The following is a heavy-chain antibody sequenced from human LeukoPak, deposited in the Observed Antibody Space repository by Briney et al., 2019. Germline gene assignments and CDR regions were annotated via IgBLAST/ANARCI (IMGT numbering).Heavy chain of an antibody. D-gene: IGHD3-10*01. CDR2: ISGSARST. CDR1: GFTFSRYA. Sequence: PGGSLRLSCAASGFTFSRYAMSWLRQAPGKGLEWVSAISGSARSTYYADSVKGRFTISRDNSKNTLYLQMNSLRAEDTAVYYCAKDPMVRGLTYDNWGQGTLVTVSS. V-gene: IGHV3-23*01. CDR3: AKDPMVRGLTYDN. J-gene: IGHJ4*02.